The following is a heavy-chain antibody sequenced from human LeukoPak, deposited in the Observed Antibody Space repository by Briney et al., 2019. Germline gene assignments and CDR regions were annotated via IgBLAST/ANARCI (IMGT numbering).Heavy chain of an antibody. Sequence: ASVKVSCKASGYTFTSYYMHWVRQAPGQGLEWMGWISAYNGNTNYAQKLQGRVTMTTDTSTSTAYMELRSLRSDDTAVYYCARDRPLELDYYYYMDVWGKGTTVTVSS. CDR1: GYTFTSYY. D-gene: IGHD1-7*01. V-gene: IGHV1-18*04. J-gene: IGHJ6*03. CDR3: ARDRPLELDYYYYMDV. CDR2: ISAYNGNT.